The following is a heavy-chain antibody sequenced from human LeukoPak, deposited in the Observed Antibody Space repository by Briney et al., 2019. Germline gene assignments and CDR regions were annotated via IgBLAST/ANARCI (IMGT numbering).Heavy chain of an antibody. CDR3: ATYSSLNRREFQY. Sequence: PGGSLRLSCAASRFTFSNYWMGWVRQAPGKGLQWVANIKTDGSEKYYVDSVKGRFTISRDNAKNSLYLQMNSLRAEDTAVYYCATYSSLNRREFQYWGQGTLLTVSS. D-gene: IGHD3-22*01. V-gene: IGHV3-7*01. J-gene: IGHJ1*01. CDR2: IKTDGSEK. CDR1: RFTFSNYW.